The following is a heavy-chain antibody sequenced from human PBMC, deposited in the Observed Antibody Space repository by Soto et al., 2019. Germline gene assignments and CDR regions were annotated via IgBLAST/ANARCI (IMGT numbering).Heavy chain of an antibody. V-gene: IGHV3-23*01. CDR2: ISGSGDST. Sequence: GWSLRLSCTASGFTFNNHAMNWVRLAPGKGLEWVSGISGSGDSTSYGAYVKGRFTISRDNSKNTLYLQMNSLRAEDTAVYYCAKDVGSWAPFEYWGQGTLVTVSS. CDR1: GFTFNNHA. CDR3: AKDVGSWAPFEY. D-gene: IGHD6-13*01. J-gene: IGHJ4*02.